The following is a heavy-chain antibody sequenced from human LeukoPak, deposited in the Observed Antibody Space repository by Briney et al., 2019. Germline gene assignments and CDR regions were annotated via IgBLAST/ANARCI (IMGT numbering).Heavy chain of an antibody. V-gene: IGHV4-34*01. D-gene: IGHD3-22*01. Sequence: PSETLSLTCAVYDGSFSGYYCSWIRQPPGKGLEWIGEINHSGSANYNPSLKSRVTIFLDTSKNQFSLNLSSVTAADTAVYYCARVHHYFDIAFDYWGQGTLVTVSS. J-gene: IGHJ4*02. CDR3: ARVHHYFDIAFDY. CDR2: INHSGSA. CDR1: DGSFSGYY.